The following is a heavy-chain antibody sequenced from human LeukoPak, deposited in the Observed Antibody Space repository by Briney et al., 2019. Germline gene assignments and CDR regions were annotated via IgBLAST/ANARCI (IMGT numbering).Heavy chain of an antibody. Sequence: PGGSLRLSCAASGFTFSSYEMNWVRQAPGKGLEWVSYISSSGSTIYYADSVKGRFTISRDNAKNSLYLRMNSLRAEDTAVYCCARGLWFGELLHWGQGTLVTVSS. CDR3: ARGLWFGELLH. CDR1: GFTFSSYE. J-gene: IGHJ4*02. CDR2: ISSSGSTI. V-gene: IGHV3-48*03. D-gene: IGHD3-10*01.